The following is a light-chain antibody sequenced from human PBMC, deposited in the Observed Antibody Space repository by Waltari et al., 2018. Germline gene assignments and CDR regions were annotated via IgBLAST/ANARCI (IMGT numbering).Light chain of an antibody. V-gene: IGKV1-39*01. CDR3: QQSFSNPPWT. CDR2: YAS. Sequence: DIQMAQSPSSLSASVGARVTITCRASQFINTYLNWYQHRPGEAPKLLIYYASVLESGVPSRFSGSGSATDFTLTISSLQPEDIGTYYCQQSFSNPPWTFGQGTKVEV. CDR1: QFINTY. J-gene: IGKJ1*01.